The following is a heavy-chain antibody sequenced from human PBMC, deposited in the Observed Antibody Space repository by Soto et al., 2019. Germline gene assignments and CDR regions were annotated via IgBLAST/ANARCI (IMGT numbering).Heavy chain of an antibody. D-gene: IGHD2-2*01. Sequence: ASVKVSCKASGYTFTSYYIHWVRQAPGQGLEWMGIINPNGGGTSYAQKFQARVTMTSDTSTSTMYMELSSLRSVDTAMYYCARGGYCSRTSCSRPHYDYGMDVWGQGTTVTVSS. CDR2: INPNGGGT. CDR1: GYTFTSYY. CDR3: ARGGYCSRTSCSRPHYDYGMDV. J-gene: IGHJ6*02. V-gene: IGHV1-46*01.